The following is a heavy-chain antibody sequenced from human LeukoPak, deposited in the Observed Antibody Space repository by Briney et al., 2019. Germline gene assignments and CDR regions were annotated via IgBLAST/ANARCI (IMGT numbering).Heavy chain of an antibody. Sequence: ASVKVSCKASGYTFTGYYMHWVRQAPGQGLEWMGWINPNSGGTNYAQKFQGRVTMTRDTSISTAYMELSRLRSDDTAVYYCARGLAWIDYGSGSYFDYWGQGTLVTVSS. J-gene: IGHJ4*02. V-gene: IGHV1-2*02. CDR1: GYTFTGYY. CDR3: ARGLAWIDYGSGSYFDY. CDR2: INPNSGGT. D-gene: IGHD3-10*01.